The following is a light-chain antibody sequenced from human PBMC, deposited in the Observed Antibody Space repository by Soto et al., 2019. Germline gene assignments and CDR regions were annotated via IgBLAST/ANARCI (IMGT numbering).Light chain of an antibody. CDR1: QSVSSN. CDR2: GAS. Sequence: EIVMTQSPATLSVSPGQRATLSCRASQSVSSNLAWYQQKPGQAPMLLIYGASTRATGIPARFSGSGSGTEFTLTISGLQSEDFAVYYCQQYNSWPTFGQGTKLEIK. J-gene: IGKJ1*01. V-gene: IGKV3-15*01. CDR3: QQYNSWPT.